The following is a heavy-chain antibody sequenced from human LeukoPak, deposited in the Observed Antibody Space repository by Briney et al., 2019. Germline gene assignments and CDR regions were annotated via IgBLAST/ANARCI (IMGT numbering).Heavy chain of an antibody. Sequence: NPSETLSLTCAVYGGSFSGYYWSWIRQPPGKGLEWIGEINHSGSTNYSPSLKSRVTISVDTSKNQFSLKLSSVTAADTAVYYCARTGNYDYVWGSYRHKSLFDYWGQGTLVTVSS. D-gene: IGHD3-16*02. CDR2: INHSGST. CDR3: ARTGNYDYVWGSYRHKSLFDY. V-gene: IGHV4-34*01. J-gene: IGHJ4*02. CDR1: GGSFSGYY.